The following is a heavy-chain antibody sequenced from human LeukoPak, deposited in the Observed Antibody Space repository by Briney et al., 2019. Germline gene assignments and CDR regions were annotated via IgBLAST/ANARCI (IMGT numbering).Heavy chain of an antibody. Sequence: GRSLRLSCAASGFTFDDYAMHWVRQAPGKGLEWVSGISWNSGSIGYADSVKGRFTISRDNAKNSLYLQMNSLRAEDTALYYCSGSYYNVAFDHWGQGTLVTVSS. D-gene: IGHD3-10*01. CDR2: ISWNSGSI. V-gene: IGHV3-9*01. CDR3: SGSYYNVAFDH. J-gene: IGHJ4*02. CDR1: GFTFDDYA.